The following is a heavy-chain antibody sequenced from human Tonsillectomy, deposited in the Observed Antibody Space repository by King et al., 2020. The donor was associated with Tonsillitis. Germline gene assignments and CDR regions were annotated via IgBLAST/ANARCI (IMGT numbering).Heavy chain of an antibody. J-gene: IGHJ4*02. D-gene: IGHD1-26*01. V-gene: IGHV4-34*01. CDR3: ASRRIVGATGDFDY. CDR1: GGSFSGYY. CDR2: INHSGST. Sequence: VQLPQWGAGLLKPSETLSLTCAVYGGSFSGYYWSWIRQPPGKGLEWIGEINHSGSTNYNPSLKSRVTISVDTSKNQFSLKLSSVTAADTAVYYCASRRIVGATGDFDYWGQGTLVTVSS.